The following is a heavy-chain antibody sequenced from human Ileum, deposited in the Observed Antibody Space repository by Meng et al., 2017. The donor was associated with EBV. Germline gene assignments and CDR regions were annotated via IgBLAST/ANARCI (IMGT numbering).Heavy chain of an antibody. V-gene: IGHV1-3*04. J-gene: IGHJ5*02. CDR1: GYSFVAYA. CDR3: ARRASQGVDP. Sequence: QGQLVQSGHDVTKPGASVKRSCETSGYSFVAYAIHWVRQAPGQGLEWMGWINTLNGHTEYSQKFQGSVTITSDTSASTVYMELHSLRSQDTAVYYCARRASQGVDPWGQGTLVTVSS. CDR2: INTLNGHT.